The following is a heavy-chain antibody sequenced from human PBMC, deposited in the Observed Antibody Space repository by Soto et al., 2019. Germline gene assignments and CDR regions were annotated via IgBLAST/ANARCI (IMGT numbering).Heavy chain of an antibody. V-gene: IGHV3-23*01. CDR2: ISASGGNT. Sequence: GGSLRLSCTASGFTFSSYAMNWVRQAPEKGLEWVSAISASGGNTYYADSVRGRFTISRDNSKNTLYLQLNSLRAEDTAVYFCAKDRGVTYRALYGMDVWGQGTTVTVSS. CDR3: AKDRGVTYRALYGMDV. J-gene: IGHJ6*02. D-gene: IGHD3-10*01. CDR1: GFTFSSYA.